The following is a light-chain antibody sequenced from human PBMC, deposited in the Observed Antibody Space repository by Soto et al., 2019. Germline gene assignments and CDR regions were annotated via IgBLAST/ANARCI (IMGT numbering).Light chain of an antibody. CDR2: TAP. J-gene: IGKJ4*01. V-gene: IGKV1D-12*01. CDR1: QDISSW. Sequence: DIQMTQSPSSVSASVGDRVTITCRASQDISSWLAWYHQKPGKAPRLLIYTAPSLQSGVPTRFSGSGSGTDFTLTISILQPEDFAAYYCQQVNSIPLTFGGGTNVEIK. CDR3: QQVNSIPLT.